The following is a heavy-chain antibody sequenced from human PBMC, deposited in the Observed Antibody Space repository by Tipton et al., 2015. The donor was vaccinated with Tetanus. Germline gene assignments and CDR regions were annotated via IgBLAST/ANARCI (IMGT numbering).Heavy chain of an antibody. D-gene: IGHD3-10*01. CDR2: IYHSGST. CDR3: ARDLRGFGEDDAFDI. V-gene: IGHV4-4*02. J-gene: IGHJ3*02. Sequence: GLVKPSGTLSLTCAVSGGSISSSNWWSWVRQPPGKGLEWIGEIYHSGSTNYNPSLKSRVTISVDKSKNQFSLKLSSVTAADTAVYYCARDLRGFGEDDAFDIWGQGTMVTVSS. CDR1: GGSISSSNW.